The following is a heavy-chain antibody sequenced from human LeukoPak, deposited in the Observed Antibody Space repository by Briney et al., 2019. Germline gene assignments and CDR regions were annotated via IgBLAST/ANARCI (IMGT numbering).Heavy chain of an antibody. CDR1: GFTFSTYA. CDR2: LSGSGGST. Sequence: GGSLRLSCDASGFTFSTYAMSWVRQAPGEGLEWVSGLSGSGGSTWYADSVKGRFTISRDNSKNTVYLHMNGLRAEDTAVYYCAKFEGLCGSANTCYHFDCWGQGTLVTVSS. CDR3: AKFEGLCGSANTCYHFDC. D-gene: IGHD2-2*01. J-gene: IGHJ4*02. V-gene: IGHV3-23*01.